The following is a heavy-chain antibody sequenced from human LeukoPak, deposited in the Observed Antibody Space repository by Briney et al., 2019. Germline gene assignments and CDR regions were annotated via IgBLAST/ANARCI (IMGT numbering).Heavy chain of an antibody. D-gene: IGHD3-10*01. Sequence: SETLSLTCTVSGGSISSYYSSWIRQPPGKGLQWIGYIYYSGSTNYNPSLKSRVTISVDTSKNQFSLKLSSVTAADTAVYYCARVDTMVRGVIYYYYGMDVWGQGTTVTVSS. V-gene: IGHV4-59*01. CDR3: ARVDTMVRGVIYYYYGMDV. CDR2: IYYSGST. CDR1: GGSISSYY. J-gene: IGHJ6*02.